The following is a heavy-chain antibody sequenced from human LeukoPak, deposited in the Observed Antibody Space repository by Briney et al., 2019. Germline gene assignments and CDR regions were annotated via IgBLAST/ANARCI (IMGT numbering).Heavy chain of an antibody. Sequence: PSETLSLTCTVSGGSISSGSYYWSWIRQAAGKGLEWIGRIYTSGSTNYNPSLKSRVTISVDTSKNQFSLKLSSVTAADTAVYYCARDQFWSGPWFDPWGQGTLVTVSS. J-gene: IGHJ5*02. CDR3: ARDQFWSGPWFDP. V-gene: IGHV4-61*02. D-gene: IGHD3-3*01. CDR1: GGSISSGSYY. CDR2: IYTSGST.